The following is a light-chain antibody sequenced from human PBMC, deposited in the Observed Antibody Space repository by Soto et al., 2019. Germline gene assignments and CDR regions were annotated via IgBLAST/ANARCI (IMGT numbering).Light chain of an antibody. CDR3: QQYNSYPLT. V-gene: IGKV1-5*03. CDR1: QSISSW. J-gene: IGKJ4*01. CDR2: KAS. Sequence: DIQMTQSPSTLSASVGDRVTITCRASQSISSWLAWYQQKPRKATKLLIYKASSLGSGVPSRFSGRGSGTEFTPTISRLQPDDFATCYCQQYNSYPLTFGGGTKVEIK.